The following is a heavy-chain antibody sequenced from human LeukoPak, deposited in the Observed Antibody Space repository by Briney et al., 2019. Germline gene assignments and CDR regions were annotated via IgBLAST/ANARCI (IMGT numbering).Heavy chain of an antibody. CDR2: INHSGST. Sequence: SETLSLTCAVYGGSFSGYYWSWIRQPPGKGLEWIGEINHSGSTNYNPSLKSRVTISVDTSENQFSLKLSSVTAADTAVYYCARRIPDYYGSGSYYSWGQGTLVTVSS. CDR1: GGSFSGYY. V-gene: IGHV4-34*01. J-gene: IGHJ4*02. D-gene: IGHD3-10*01. CDR3: ARRIPDYYGSGSYYS.